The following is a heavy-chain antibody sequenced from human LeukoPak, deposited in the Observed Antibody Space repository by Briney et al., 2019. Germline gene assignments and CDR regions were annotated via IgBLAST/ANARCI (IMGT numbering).Heavy chain of an antibody. Sequence: GGSLRLSCAASGFTFSSYEMNWVRQAPGKGLEWVSYISSSGSTIYYADSVKGRFTISRDNAKNSLYLQMNSLRAEDTAVYYCARDSREYYYGSGSYNYYYGMDVWGKGTTVTVSS. D-gene: IGHD3-10*01. V-gene: IGHV3-48*03. CDR3: ARDSREYYYGSGSYNYYYGMDV. CDR2: ISSSGSTI. J-gene: IGHJ6*04. CDR1: GFTFSSYE.